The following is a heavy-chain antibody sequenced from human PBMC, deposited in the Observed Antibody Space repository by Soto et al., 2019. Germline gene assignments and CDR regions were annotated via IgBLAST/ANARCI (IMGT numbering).Heavy chain of an antibody. V-gene: IGHV1-2*02. CDR1: GYTFIGYY. CDR2: INPNSGGT. D-gene: IGHD5-12*01. J-gene: IGHJ4*02. CDR3: ARVTGEWLRLPLGY. Sequence: AASVKVSCKASGYTFIGYYIHWVRQAPGQGLEWMGWINPNSGGTNYAQKFQGRVTMTRDTSISTAYMELSRLRSDDTAVYYCARVTGEWLRLPLGYWGQGPLVTVSS.